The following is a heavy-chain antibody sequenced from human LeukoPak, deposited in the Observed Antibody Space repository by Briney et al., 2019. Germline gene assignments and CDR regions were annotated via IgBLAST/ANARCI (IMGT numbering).Heavy chain of an antibody. CDR1: GGSISSYY. CDR3: GRGPQGGGGDY. CDR2: IYYSGST. D-gene: IGHD3-16*01. Sequence: SETLSLTCTVSGGSISSYYWSWIRQPPGKGLEWIGYIYYSGSTNYNPSLKSRVTISVDTSKNQFSLKLSSVTAADTAVYYCGRGPQGGGGDYGGRGPLFTVS. J-gene: IGHJ4*02. V-gene: IGHV4-59*08.